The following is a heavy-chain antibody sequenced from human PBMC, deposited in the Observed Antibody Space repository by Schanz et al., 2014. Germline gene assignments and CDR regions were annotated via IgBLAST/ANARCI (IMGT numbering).Heavy chain of an antibody. CDR3: AKEITVIVVVLDAFDI. Sequence: EVQLVESGGGLIQPGGSLRLSCAVSGFTVNTNYMSWVRQAPGKGLEWISSMYINSGSTQYADSVKGRFIISRDSSKNTLYLQMNSLRDEDTAVYYCAKEITVIVVVLDAFDIWGQGTMVTVAS. J-gene: IGHJ3*02. CDR2: MYINSGST. CDR1: GFTVNTNY. D-gene: IGHD3-22*01. V-gene: IGHV3-53*01.